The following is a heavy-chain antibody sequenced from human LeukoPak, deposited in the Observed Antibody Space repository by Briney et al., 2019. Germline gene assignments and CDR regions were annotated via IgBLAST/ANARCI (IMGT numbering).Heavy chain of an antibody. V-gene: IGHV4-4*02. Sequence: SGTQSLTCTVSRGSIMTTHWWSWVRQPPGKGLEWIGEIYHTGTTNYSPSLKSRLTISIDRSSNQFSLRLTSVTAADTATYYCAAWGVDYGGNFDYSDYWGQGTLVTVSS. CDR3: AAWGVDYGGNFDYSDY. CDR2: IYHTGTT. D-gene: IGHD4-23*01. J-gene: IGHJ4*02. CDR1: RGSIMTTHW.